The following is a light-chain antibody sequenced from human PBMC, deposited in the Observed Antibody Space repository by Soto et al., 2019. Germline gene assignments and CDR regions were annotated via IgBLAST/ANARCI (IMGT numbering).Light chain of an antibody. Sequence: DMQMTQSPSSLSASVGDRVTITCQASQDISKYLNWYQLQPGKAPRLLIYDASNLDAGVPSRFSGSGSGTDFTLTISSLQPEDIATYFCQQFDTLPPAFGQGTKLEIK. J-gene: IGKJ2*01. CDR3: QQFDTLPPA. CDR2: DAS. V-gene: IGKV1-33*01. CDR1: QDISKY.